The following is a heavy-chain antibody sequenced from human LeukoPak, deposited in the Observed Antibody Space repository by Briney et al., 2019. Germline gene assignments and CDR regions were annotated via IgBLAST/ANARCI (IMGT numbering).Heavy chain of an antibody. CDR3: ARGPSPEEDCSSTSCSTGVDV. V-gene: IGHV4-30-4*01. CDR1: GGSIISADHY. D-gene: IGHD2-2*01. CDR2: IFYSGST. Sequence: SETLSLTCTVSGGSIISADHYWSWIRQPPGKGLEWIGYIFYSGSTYYKSSLKSRLTISVDTSKNQFSLKLSSVTAADTAVYYCARGPSPEEDCSSTSCSTGVDVWGQGTTVTVSS. J-gene: IGHJ6*02.